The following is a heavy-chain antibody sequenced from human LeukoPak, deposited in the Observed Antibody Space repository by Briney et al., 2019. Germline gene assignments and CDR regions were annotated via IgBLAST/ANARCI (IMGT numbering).Heavy chain of an antibody. J-gene: IGHJ4*02. Sequence: GGSLRLSCAASGFTFSDYYMSWIRQAPGKGLEWVSYISSSGSTIYYADSVKGRFTISRDNAKNSLYLQMNSLRAEDTAVYYCAKVRTPRSGWFAFAYWGQGTLVTVSS. V-gene: IGHV3-11*01. CDR2: ISSSGSTI. D-gene: IGHD6-19*01. CDR3: AKVRTPRSGWFAFAY. CDR1: GFTFSDYY.